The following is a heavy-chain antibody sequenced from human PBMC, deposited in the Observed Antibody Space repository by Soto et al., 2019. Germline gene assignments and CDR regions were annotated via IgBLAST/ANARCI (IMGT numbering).Heavy chain of an antibody. J-gene: IGHJ6*02. CDR1: GFTFSTYW. D-gene: IGHD6-6*01. CDR2: IKQDGSDK. Sequence: EVHLVESGGGLVQPGGSLSLSCAASGFTFSTYWLTWVRQPPGKGLEWVANIKQDGSDKYYVDSVKGRFTISRDNAKNSLFLQMNSLSAEDTAVYYSARLTIAARPDYYGMDVWGQGTTVTVSS. V-gene: IGHV3-7*01. CDR3: ARLTIAARPDYYGMDV.